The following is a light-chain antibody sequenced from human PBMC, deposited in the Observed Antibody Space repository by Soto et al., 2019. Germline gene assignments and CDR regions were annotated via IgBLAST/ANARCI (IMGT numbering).Light chain of an antibody. V-gene: IGKV3-20*01. J-gene: IGKJ1*01. CDR1: QSVSSSY. CDR2: GAS. Sequence: IVMAQSPGTLSVSPGERATLSCRASQSVSSSYLAWYQQKPGQAPRLLIYGASSRATGIPDRFSGSGSGTDLTLTISRLEPEDFAVYYCQQYGSSPTWTFGQGTKVDIK. CDR3: QQYGSSPTWT.